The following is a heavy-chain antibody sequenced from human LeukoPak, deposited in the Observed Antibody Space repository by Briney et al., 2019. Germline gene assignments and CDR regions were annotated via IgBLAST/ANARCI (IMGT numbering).Heavy chain of an antibody. CDR1: GGSISSAGYY. Sequence: SQTLSLTCTVSGGSISSAGYYWTWIRQHPGKGLEWIGYIYYSGSTYYSPSLKSRVTISLDTSKNQFSLNLSSVTAADTAVYYCAAYGLGSSRRFDLWGQGTLVTVSS. CDR3: AAYGLGSSRRFDL. V-gene: IGHV4-31*03. D-gene: IGHD3-10*01. J-gene: IGHJ5*02. CDR2: IYYSGST.